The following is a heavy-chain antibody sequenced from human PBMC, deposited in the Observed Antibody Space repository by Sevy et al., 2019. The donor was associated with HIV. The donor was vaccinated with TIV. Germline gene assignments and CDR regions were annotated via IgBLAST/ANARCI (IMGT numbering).Heavy chain of an antibody. CDR2: ITQDGGEK. CDR1: GFTFSSYW. D-gene: IGHD3-3*01. CDR3: ARDGRLVYDFWSGYYKDYFDY. Sequence: GGSLRLSCAASGFTFSSYWMSWVRQAPGKGLEWVATITQDGGEKNYVDSVKGRFTISRYNAKNSWYLQMNSLRAEDTAVYYCARDGRLVYDFWSGYYKDYFDYWGQGTLVTVSS. J-gene: IGHJ4*02. V-gene: IGHV3-7*01.